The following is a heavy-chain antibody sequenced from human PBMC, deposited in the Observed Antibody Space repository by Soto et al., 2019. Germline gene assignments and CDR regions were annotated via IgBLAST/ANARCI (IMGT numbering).Heavy chain of an antibody. CDR2: ISYDGSNK. V-gene: IGHV3-30*18. J-gene: IGHJ4*02. D-gene: IGHD3-22*01. CDR1: GFTFSTYG. Sequence: QVQLVESGGGVVQPGRSLRLSCAASGFTFSTYGMHWVRQAPGKGLEWVAVISYDGSNKYYADSVQGRFTISRDNSKNTLYLQLNSLRAEDTAVYYCAKALISYYDSSGYLGWGQGTLVTVSS. CDR3: AKALISYYDSSGYLG.